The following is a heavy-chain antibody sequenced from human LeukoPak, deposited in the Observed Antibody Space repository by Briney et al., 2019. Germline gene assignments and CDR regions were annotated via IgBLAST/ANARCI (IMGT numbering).Heavy chain of an antibody. CDR1: GFTFSNYA. V-gene: IGHV3-23*01. Sequence: GGSLRLPCAASGFTFSNYAMSWVRQAPGKGLEWVSTVSNSGGSTFYADSVKGRFAISRDNSMNTLYLQLNSLRAEDTAIYFCAKRVTPITRLYYFDYWGQGTLVTVSS. CDR3: AKRVTPITRLYYFDY. D-gene: IGHD3-3*01. CDR2: VSNSGGST. J-gene: IGHJ4*02.